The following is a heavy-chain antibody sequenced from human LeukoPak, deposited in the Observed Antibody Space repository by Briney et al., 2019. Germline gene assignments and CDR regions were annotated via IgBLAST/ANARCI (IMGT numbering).Heavy chain of an antibody. Sequence: PGGSLRLSRAASGFTFSRYWMSWVRQAPGKGLEWVANIREDGSDKYSVNSVKGRFTISRNNAKTSLYLQMNSLRAEDTAVYYCARGQDWNHDYWGQGTLVTVSS. CDR1: GFTFSRYW. D-gene: IGHD1-1*01. CDR3: ARGQDWNHDY. V-gene: IGHV3-7*01. CDR2: IREDGSDK. J-gene: IGHJ4*02.